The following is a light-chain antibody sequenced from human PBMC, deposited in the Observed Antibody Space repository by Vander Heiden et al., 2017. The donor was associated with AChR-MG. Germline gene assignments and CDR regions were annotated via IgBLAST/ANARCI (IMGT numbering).Light chain of an antibody. CDR3: QQYNNWPWT. V-gene: IGKV3-15*01. CDR1: QSVRSN. J-gene: IGKJ1*01. CDR2: GAS. Sequence: EIVMTQSPAPLSVSPGERATLSCRASQSVRSNLAWYQQKPGQAPRLLIFGASTRATDVPARFSGSGSGTEFTLTISSLQSEDFAVYCCQQYNNWPWTFGQGTKVEIK.